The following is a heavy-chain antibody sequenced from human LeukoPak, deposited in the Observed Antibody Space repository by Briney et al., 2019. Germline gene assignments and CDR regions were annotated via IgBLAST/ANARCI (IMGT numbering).Heavy chain of an antibody. CDR2: IYYSGST. J-gene: IGHJ2*01. V-gene: IGHV4-30-4*08. CDR1: GGSISSGGYY. CDR3: ARDIHQTRYFDL. Sequence: SETLSLTCTVSGGSISSGGYYWSWIRQHPGKGLEWIGYIYYSGSTYYNPSLKSRVTISVDTSKNQFSLKLSSVTAADTAVYYCARDIHQTRYFDLWGRGTLVTVSS.